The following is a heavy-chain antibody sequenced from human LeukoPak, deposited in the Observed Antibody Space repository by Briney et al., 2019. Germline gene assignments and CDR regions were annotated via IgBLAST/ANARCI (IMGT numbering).Heavy chain of an antibody. Sequence: PWGSLRLSCAASGFTFSSYSMNWVRQAPGKGLEWVSAISGSGGSTYYADSVKGRFTISRDNSKNTLYLQMNSLRAEDTAVYYCAKATGIVGATTRGYFDYWGQGTLVTVSS. CDR2: ISGSGGST. D-gene: IGHD1-26*01. CDR3: AKATGIVGATTRGYFDY. J-gene: IGHJ4*02. V-gene: IGHV3-23*01. CDR1: GFTFSSYS.